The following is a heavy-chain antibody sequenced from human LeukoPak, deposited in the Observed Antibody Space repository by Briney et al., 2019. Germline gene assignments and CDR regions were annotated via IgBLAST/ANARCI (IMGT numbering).Heavy chain of an antibody. CDR2: ISGSGSTT. J-gene: IGHJ4*02. V-gene: IGHV3-23*01. Sequence: GGSLRLSCAASGFTFSNFGMSWVRQAPGKGLEWVSSISGSGSTTYYADSVKGRFTISRDNSKNALYLQMNSLRAEDAAVYYCAKEEGYIYGLLDYWGQGNLVTVSS. CDR3: AKEEGYIYGLLDY. D-gene: IGHD5-18*01. CDR1: GFTFSNFG.